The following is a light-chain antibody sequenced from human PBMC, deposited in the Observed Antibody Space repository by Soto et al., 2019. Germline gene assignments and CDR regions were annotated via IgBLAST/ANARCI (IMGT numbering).Light chain of an antibody. V-gene: IGLV2-14*01. CDR1: SSDVGAYNY. CDR2: EVS. CDR3: SSYTSSSGYV. J-gene: IGLJ1*01. Sequence: QSALTQPASVSGSPGQSITISCIGTSSDVGAYNYVSWYQHHPAKAPKLVIFEVSSRPSGISYRFSGSKSGNTASLFISGLQAEDEADYYCSSYTSSSGYVFGTGTKLTVL.